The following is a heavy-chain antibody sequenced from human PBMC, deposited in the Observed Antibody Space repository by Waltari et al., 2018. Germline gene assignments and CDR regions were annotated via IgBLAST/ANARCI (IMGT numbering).Heavy chain of an antibody. CDR1: GGSISSGGYS. Sequence: QLQLQESGSGLVKPSQTLSLTCAVPGGSISSGGYSWSWIRQPPGKGRGWIGYIYHSGSTYYNPSLKSRVNISVDRSKNQFSLKLSSVTAADTAVYYCARVAPFGQQLDQDAFDIWGQGTMVTVSS. CDR2: IYHSGST. V-gene: IGHV4-30-2*01. CDR3: ARVAPFGQQLDQDAFDI. J-gene: IGHJ3*02. D-gene: IGHD6-13*01.